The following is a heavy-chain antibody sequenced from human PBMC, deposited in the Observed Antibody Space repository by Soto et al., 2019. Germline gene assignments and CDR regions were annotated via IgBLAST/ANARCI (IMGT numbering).Heavy chain of an antibody. Sequence: PSETLSLTCTVSGGSITNYYWSWIRQTPGKGLEWVGSAHYSGSTHYNPSLKRRVTTSVDTSKNQISLNLTSVTAADTAVYYCARRGLGARFDYWGQGTLVTVSS. CDR2: AHYSGST. V-gene: IGHV4-59*01. J-gene: IGHJ4*02. CDR3: ARRGLGARFDY. CDR1: GGSITNYY. D-gene: IGHD1-26*01.